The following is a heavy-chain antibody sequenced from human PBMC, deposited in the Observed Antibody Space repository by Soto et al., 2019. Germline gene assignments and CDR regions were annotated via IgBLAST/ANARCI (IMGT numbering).Heavy chain of an antibody. Sequence: PAKVSCKASGYPFTTYGINWVRQAIGQGLEWMGWISASNGYTNYAQNLQGRVTMTADTSTNVAYMELRSLRSDDTAVYYCTRENAAAASPTLDYWGHGTLVTVSS. CDR1: GYPFTTYG. J-gene: IGHJ4*01. CDR3: TRENAAAASPTLDY. D-gene: IGHD6-13*01. CDR2: ISASNGYT. V-gene: IGHV1-18*01.